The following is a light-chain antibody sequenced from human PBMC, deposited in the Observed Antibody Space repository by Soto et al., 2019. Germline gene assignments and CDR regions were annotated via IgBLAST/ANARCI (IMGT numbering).Light chain of an antibody. V-gene: IGLV2-23*01. Sequence: QSALARPASGSGSPGQSITISCSGTSSNIGGYNVVSWYQQHPGKGPKVIVYEGIKRPSGVSDRFSGSTSGSTASLTISGLQAEDEAEYYCCSYVGATTYVFGSGTKVTVL. J-gene: IGLJ1*01. CDR2: EGI. CDR3: CSYVGATTYV. CDR1: SSNIGGYNV.